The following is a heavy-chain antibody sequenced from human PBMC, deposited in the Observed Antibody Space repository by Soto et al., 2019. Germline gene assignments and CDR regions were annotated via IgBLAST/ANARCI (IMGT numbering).Heavy chain of an antibody. CDR3: ARGDGDYGRRLDP. CDR1: GFPVSSNY. CDR2: IYDGGST. Sequence: EVQLVESGGDLVQPGGSLRVSCAASGFPVSSNYVSWVRQAPGKGLEWVSIIYDGGSTYYADSVKSRFTISRDNFKNMVYLQMNSLRAEDTAVYYCARGDGDYGRRLDPWGQGTQVTVSS. D-gene: IGHD4-17*01. J-gene: IGHJ5*02. V-gene: IGHV3-66*01.